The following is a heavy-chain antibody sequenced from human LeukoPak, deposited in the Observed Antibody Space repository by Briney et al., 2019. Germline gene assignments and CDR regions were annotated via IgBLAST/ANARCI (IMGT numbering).Heavy chain of an antibody. CDR2: MWHDGSRE. J-gene: IGHJ4*02. CDR3: ARDLSFGSLDF. D-gene: IGHD1-26*01. Sequence: GGSLRLSCAAPGFILSTHGMHWVRQAPGKGLEWVAGMWHDGSREDYEDSVKGRFTISRDMSKNTLNLQTNSLRVEDTAMFYCARDLSFGSLDFGGQGTLVTVSS. V-gene: IGHV3-33*01. CDR1: GFILSTHG.